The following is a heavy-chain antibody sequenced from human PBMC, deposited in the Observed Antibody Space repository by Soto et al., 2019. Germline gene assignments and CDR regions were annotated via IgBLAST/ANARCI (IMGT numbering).Heavy chain of an antibody. V-gene: IGHV4-4*07. CDR2: ICTSGST. J-gene: IGHJ4*02. CDR3: ARDMGGRSNSCYSDH. CDR1: GGSISRYY. D-gene: IGHD2-2*01. Sequence: SETLSLTCTVSGGSISRYYWSWIRQPAGKGLEWIGRICTSGSTNYNPPLKRRVTMSVDTSKNQLSLKLSSVTGAETAVYYCARDMGGRSNSCYSDHWGQGTLVTV.